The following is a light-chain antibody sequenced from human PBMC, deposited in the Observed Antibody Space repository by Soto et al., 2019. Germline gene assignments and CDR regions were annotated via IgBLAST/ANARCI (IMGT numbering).Light chain of an antibody. CDR1: QTISSW. CDR3: QQYSGIWT. Sequence: DIQMTQSPSTLSGSVGDRVTITCRASQTISSWLAWYQQKPGKAPKLLIYKASSLESGVPPRFSGSGSGTEFTLTISSLQPDDFATYYCQQYSGIWTFGQGTKVDIK. J-gene: IGKJ1*01. CDR2: KAS. V-gene: IGKV1-5*03.